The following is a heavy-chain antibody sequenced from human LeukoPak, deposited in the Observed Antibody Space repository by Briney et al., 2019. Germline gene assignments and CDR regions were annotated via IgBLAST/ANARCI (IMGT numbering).Heavy chain of an antibody. CDR1: GFTFSSYE. D-gene: IGHD5-24*01. J-gene: IGHJ4*02. V-gene: IGHV3-48*03. CDR2: ISSSGTTK. CDR3: ARDRRRDGNNYLDY. Sequence: TGGSLRLSCAASGFTFSSYEMNWVRQALGKGLEWVSYISSSGTTKYYADSVKGRFTISRDNAKDSLYLQMNSLRAEDTALYYCARDRRRDGNNYLDYWGQGALVTVSS.